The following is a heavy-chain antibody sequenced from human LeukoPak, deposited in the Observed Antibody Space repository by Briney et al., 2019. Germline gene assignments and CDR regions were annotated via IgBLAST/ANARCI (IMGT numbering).Heavy chain of an antibody. CDR2: ISSSSSYI. CDR3: ARDLNDIYDY. V-gene: IGHV3-21*01. Sequence: PGGSLRLSCAASGFTFSSYSMNWVRQAPGKGLEWVSSISSSSSYIYYADSVKGRFTISSDNAKNSLYLQMNSLRAEDTAVYYCARDLNDIYDYWGQGTLVTVSS. J-gene: IGHJ4*02. D-gene: IGHD3-9*01. CDR1: GFTFSSYS.